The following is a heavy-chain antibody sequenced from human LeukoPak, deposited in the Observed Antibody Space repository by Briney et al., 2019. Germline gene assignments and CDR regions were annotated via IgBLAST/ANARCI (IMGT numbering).Heavy chain of an antibody. D-gene: IGHD2-2*01. CDR3: ARGMGTSPRRHDYYMDV. V-gene: IGHV1-8*01. CDR1: GYTFTSYD. Sequence: GASVKVSCKASGYTFTSYDINWVRQATGQGLEWMGWMNPNSGNTGYAQKFQGRVTMTRNTSISTAYMELSGLRSEDTAVHYCARGMGTSPRRHDYYMDVWGKGTMVTVSS. CDR2: MNPNSGNT. J-gene: IGHJ6*03.